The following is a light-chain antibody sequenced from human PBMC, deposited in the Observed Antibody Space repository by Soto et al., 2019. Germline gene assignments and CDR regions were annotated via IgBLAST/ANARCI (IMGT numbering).Light chain of an antibody. V-gene: IGKV1-39*01. Sequence: DIQMTQSPSPLSASVGDRVTITCQASQGVSNYLNWYQQKPGKAPKLLIYSTSTLHSGVPSRFSGSGSGTQFTLTLSTLQPEDFATYYCQQNDRTPVTFGQGTRLEMK. CDR1: QGVSNY. CDR3: QQNDRTPVT. CDR2: STS. J-gene: IGKJ5*01.